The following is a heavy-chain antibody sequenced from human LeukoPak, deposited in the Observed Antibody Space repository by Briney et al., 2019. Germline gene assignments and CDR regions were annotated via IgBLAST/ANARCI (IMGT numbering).Heavy chain of an antibody. CDR3: ARDSGRYYDSSGGGLYDY. CDR2: ISSSGSTI. D-gene: IGHD3-22*01. V-gene: IGHV3-11*04. Sequence: KPGGSLRLSCAASGFTFSDYYMSWIRQAPGKGLEWVSYISSSGSTIYYADSVKGRFTISRDNSKNTLYLQMNSLRAEDTAVYYCARDSGRYYDSSGGGLYDYWGQGTLVTVSS. J-gene: IGHJ4*02. CDR1: GFTFSDYY.